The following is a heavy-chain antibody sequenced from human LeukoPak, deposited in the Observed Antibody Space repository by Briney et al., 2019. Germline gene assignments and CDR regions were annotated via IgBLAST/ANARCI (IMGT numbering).Heavy chain of an antibody. CDR3: TTDGRNYDFWSGLAYYFDY. CDR1: GFTFSNAW. CDR2: IKSKTDGRTT. V-gene: IGHV3-15*01. J-gene: IGHJ4*02. Sequence: GGSLRLSCAASGFTFSNAWMSWVRQAPGKGLEWVGRIKSKTDGRTTDYAAPVNGRFTISRDDSKNTLYLQMNSLKTEDTAVYYCTTDGRNYDFWSGLAYYFDYWGQGTLVTVSS. D-gene: IGHD3-3*01.